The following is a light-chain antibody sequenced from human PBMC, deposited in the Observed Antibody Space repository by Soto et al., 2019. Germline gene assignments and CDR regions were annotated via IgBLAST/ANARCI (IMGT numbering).Light chain of an antibody. CDR2: DAS. Sequence: IPLTQSPSSLSASVGDRVTITCRAGQDIGSALAWYQQRTGKAPKLLLYDASNLEAGVPSRFSGSGSGTDFTLTITSLRPGDFATYYCQQFNGFPLTCGGGTKVQIK. J-gene: IGKJ4*01. V-gene: IGKV1-13*02. CDR1: QDIGSA. CDR3: QQFNGFPLT.